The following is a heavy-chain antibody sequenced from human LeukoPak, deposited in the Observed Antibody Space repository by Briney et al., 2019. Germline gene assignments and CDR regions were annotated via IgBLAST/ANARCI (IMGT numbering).Heavy chain of an antibody. CDR3: ASWIAVAGKGDY. D-gene: IGHD6-19*01. J-gene: IGHJ4*02. Sequence: PGGSLRLSCAASGFTFSSYSMNWVRQAPGKGVEWVSSIRSSSSYIYYAASVKGRFTISRDNAKNSLYLQMNSLRAEDTAVYYCASWIAVAGKGDYWGQGTLVTVSS. V-gene: IGHV3-21*01. CDR1: GFTFSSYS. CDR2: IRSSSSYI.